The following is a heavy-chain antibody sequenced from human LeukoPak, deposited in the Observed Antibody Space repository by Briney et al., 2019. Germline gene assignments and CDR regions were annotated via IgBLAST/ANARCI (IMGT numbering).Heavy chain of an antibody. CDR1: GGSISSSNW. J-gene: IGHJ4*02. Sequence: SGTLSLTCAVSGGSISSSNWWSWVRQPPGKGLEWIGEIYHSGSTNYNPSLKSRVTISVDKSKNQFSLKLTSVTAADTAVYYCARGKITVAGVVDYWGQGTLVTVSS. D-gene: IGHD6-19*01. CDR3: ARGKITVAGVVDY. V-gene: IGHV4-4*02. CDR2: IYHSGST.